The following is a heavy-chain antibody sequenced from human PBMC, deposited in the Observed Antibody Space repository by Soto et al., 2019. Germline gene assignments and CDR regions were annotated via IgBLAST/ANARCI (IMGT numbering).Heavy chain of an antibody. Sequence: QVQLVESGGGVVQPGRSLRLSCVASGFTFSSYAMHWVRQAPGKGLEWVAVIWYDGSNKNYGDSMKGRFTISRDNSKNTLYLQMNILRAEDTAVYYCARDGTEYSGYDLDYWGQGTLVTVSS. V-gene: IGHV3-33*01. J-gene: IGHJ4*02. D-gene: IGHD5-12*01. CDR2: IWYDGSNK. CDR3: ARDGTEYSGYDLDY. CDR1: GFTFSSYA.